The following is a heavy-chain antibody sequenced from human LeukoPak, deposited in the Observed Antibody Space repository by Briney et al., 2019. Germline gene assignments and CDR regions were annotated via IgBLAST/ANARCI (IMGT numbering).Heavy chain of an antibody. Sequence: GRSLRLSWAASGFTFSSYAMHWVRQAPGKGLEWVAVISYDGSNKYYADSVKSRFTISRDNSKNTLYLQMNSLRAEDTAVYYCASDYGSGSYYNVPDYWGQGTLVTVSS. CDR2: ISYDGSNK. V-gene: IGHV3-30-3*01. CDR1: GFTFSSYA. CDR3: ASDYGSGSYYNVPDY. D-gene: IGHD3-10*01. J-gene: IGHJ4*02.